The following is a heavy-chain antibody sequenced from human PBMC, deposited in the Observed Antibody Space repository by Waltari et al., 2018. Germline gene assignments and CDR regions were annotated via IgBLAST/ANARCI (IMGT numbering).Heavy chain of an antibody. CDR1: GFTFTSYW. CDR3: AREARSPTN. D-gene: IGHD6-6*01. V-gene: IGHV3-7*03. J-gene: IGHJ4*02. Sequence: EVQLVESGGGLVQPGGSLRLSCAASGFTFTSYWMSWVRQAPGKGQEFGANIKEDGRKKNYVDAVKGRFIISRDNAKNSVYLQMNSLRVEDTAVYYCAREARSPTNWGQGTLVTASS. CDR2: IKEDGRKK.